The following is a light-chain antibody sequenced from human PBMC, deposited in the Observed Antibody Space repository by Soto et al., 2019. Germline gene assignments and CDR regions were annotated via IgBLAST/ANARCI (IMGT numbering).Light chain of an antibody. Sequence: QAVVTQPASVSGSPGQSITISCTGTISDVGSYNYVSWYQQHPGKAPKLIIYQVSNRPSGVSNRFSASKSGNTASLTISGLQAEDEADYYCSSYTSSNTFDVLFGGGTKVTVL. CDR2: QVS. V-gene: IGLV2-14*01. CDR3: SSYTSSNTFDVL. J-gene: IGLJ2*01. CDR1: ISDVGSYNY.